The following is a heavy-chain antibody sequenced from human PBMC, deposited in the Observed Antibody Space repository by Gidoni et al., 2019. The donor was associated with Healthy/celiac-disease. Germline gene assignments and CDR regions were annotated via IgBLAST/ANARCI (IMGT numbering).Heavy chain of an antibody. V-gene: IGHV3-23*01. CDR2: ISGSGGST. CDR3: AKDGHVWGSYRDGY. J-gene: IGHJ4*02. Sequence: EVQLLESGGGWVQPGGSLRLSCAASGFTCSSYAMSWVRQAPGKGLEWVSAISGSGGSTYYAASVKGRFTISRDNSKNTLYLQMNSLRAEDTAVYYCAKDGHVWGSYRDGYWGQGTLVTVSS. D-gene: IGHD3-16*02. CDR1: GFTCSSYA.